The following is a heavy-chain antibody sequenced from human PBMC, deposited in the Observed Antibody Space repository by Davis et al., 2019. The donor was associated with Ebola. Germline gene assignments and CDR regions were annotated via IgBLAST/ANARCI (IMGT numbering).Heavy chain of an antibody. CDR2: INHSGST. V-gene: IGHV4-34*01. D-gene: IGHD3-3*01. J-gene: IGHJ5*02. CDR1: GGSFSGYY. CDR3: ARLRHYDFWSGYPNWFDP. Sequence: SETLSLTCAVYGGSFSGYYWSWIRQPPGKGLEWIGEINHSGSTNYNPSLKSRVTISVDTSKSQFSLKLSTVTAADTAVYYCARLRHYDFWSGYPNWFDPWGQGTLVTVSS.